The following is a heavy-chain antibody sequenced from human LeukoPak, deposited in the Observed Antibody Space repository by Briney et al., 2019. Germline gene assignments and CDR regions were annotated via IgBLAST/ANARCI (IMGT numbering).Heavy chain of an antibody. CDR3: ARLIDIVLMVCAGWFDP. D-gene: IGHD2-8*01. J-gene: IGHJ5*02. CDR2: IYYSGST. V-gene: IGHV4-39*01. CDR1: GGSISSSSYY. Sequence: SETLSLTCTVSGGSISSSSYYWGWIRQPPGKGLEWIGSIYYSGSTYYNPSLKSRVTISVDTSKNQFSLKLSSVTAADTAVYYCARLIDIVLMVCAGWFDPWGQGTLVTVSS.